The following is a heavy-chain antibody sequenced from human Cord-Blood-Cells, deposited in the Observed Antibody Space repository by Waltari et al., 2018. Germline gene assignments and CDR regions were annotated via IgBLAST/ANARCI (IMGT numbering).Heavy chain of an antibody. CDR3: AKEHLTYYYDSSGYYKD. Sequence: QVQLVESGGGVVQPGRSLRLSCAASGFTFSSQGLHWVRQAAGKGLEWVAVISYDGSNKYYADSVKGRFTISRDNSKNTLYLQMNSLRAEDTAVYYCAKEHLTYYYDSSGYYKDWGQGTLVTVSS. V-gene: IGHV3-30*18. D-gene: IGHD3-22*01. CDR1: GFTFSSQG. CDR2: ISYDGSNK. J-gene: IGHJ4*02.